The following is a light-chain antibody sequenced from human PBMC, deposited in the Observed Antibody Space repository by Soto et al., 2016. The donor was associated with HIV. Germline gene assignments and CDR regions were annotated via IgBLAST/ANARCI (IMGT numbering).Light chain of an antibody. CDR1: SLRSYY. V-gene: IGLV3-19*01. CDR2: GKN. Sequence: SSELTQDPAVSVALGQTVRITCQGDSLRSYYASWYQQKPGQAPVLVIYGKNNRPSGIPDRFSGSSSGNTASLTITGAQAEDGADYYCNSRDSSGNHNVVFGGGTKLTVL. J-gene: IGLJ2*01. CDR3: NSRDSSGNHNVV.